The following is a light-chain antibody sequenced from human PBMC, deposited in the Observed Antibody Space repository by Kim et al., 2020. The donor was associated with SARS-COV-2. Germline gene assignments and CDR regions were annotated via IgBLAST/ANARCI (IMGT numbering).Light chain of an antibody. CDR1: QSVSSY. CDR2: DAS. V-gene: IGKV3-11*01. Sequence: ASLSLSPGERATLSGRASQSVSSYVAWYQQKPGQAPRLLIYDASNRATGIPARFSGSGSGTDFTLTISSLEPEDFAVYYCQQRVTFGQGTRLEIK. CDR3: QQRVT. J-gene: IGKJ5*01.